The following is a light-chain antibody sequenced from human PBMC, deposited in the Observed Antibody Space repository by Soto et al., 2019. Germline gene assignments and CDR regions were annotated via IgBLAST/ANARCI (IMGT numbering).Light chain of an antibody. CDR3: QQYNSYFRT. CDR1: QSVSSRF. V-gene: IGKV3-20*01. CDR2: GAS. Sequence: EIVLTQSPGTLSLSPGERATLSCRASQSVSSRFLAWYQQKPGQAPRLLMYGASSRATGIPDRFSGTGSGTDFTLTITSLQPDDFATYYCQQYNSYFRTFGQGTKVQVK. J-gene: IGKJ1*01.